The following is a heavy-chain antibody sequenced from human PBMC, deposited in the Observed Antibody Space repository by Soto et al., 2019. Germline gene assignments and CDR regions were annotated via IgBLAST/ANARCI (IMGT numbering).Heavy chain of an antibody. CDR2: SHHSGST. CDR1: GGSFTGYY. D-gene: IGHD3-3*01. V-gene: IGHV4-34*01. Sequence: QVQLQQWGAGMLKPSETLSLTCAVFGGSFTGYYWNWIRQPPGKGLEWIGESHHSGSTNYNPSLNSRVTISVDSSKNQFSLWLNSVTAADTAVYYCARGWLVSGYYYDNWGQGTLVTVSS. J-gene: IGHJ4*02. CDR3: ARGWLVSGYYYDN.